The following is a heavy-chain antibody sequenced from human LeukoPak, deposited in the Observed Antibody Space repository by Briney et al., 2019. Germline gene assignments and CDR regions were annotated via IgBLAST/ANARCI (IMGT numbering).Heavy chain of an antibody. V-gene: IGHV1-24*01. CDR2: FDPEDGET. CDR1: GYTLTELS. CDR3: ARMRGSGSYFDY. J-gene: IGHJ4*02. Sequence: ASVKVSCKVSGYTLTELSMHWVRQAPGKGLEWMGGFDPEDGETIYAQRFQGRVTMTEDTSTDTAYMELSSLRSEDTAVYYCARMRGSGSYFDYWGQGTLVTVSS. D-gene: IGHD1-26*01.